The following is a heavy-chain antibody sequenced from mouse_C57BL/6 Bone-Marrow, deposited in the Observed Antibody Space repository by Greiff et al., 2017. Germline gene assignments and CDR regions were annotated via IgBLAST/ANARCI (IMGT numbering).Heavy chain of an antibody. CDR2: IDPSDSYT. CDR1: GYTFTSYW. J-gene: IGHJ2*01. V-gene: IGHV1-59*01. Sequence: QVQLQQPGAELVRPGTSVKLSCKASGYTFTSYWMHWVKQRPGQGLEWIGVIDPSDSYTNYNQKFKGKATLTVDTSSSTAYMQLSSLTSEDSAVYYCARGRLRRGYFDYWGQGTTLTVSS. D-gene: IGHD2-2*01. CDR3: ARGRLRRGYFDY.